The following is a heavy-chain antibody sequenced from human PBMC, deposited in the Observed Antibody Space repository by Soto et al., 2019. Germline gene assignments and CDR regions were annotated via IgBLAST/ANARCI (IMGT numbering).Heavy chain of an antibody. CDR3: AKAQLFYDYVDTFDS. CDR1: GFPFSSYC. D-gene: IGHD3-16*01. CDR2: ISYDGSNK. V-gene: IGHV3-30*18. J-gene: IGHJ4*02. Sequence: GGSLRLSCAASGFPFSSYCMHWVRQAPGKGLEWVAVISYDGSNKYYADSVKGRFTISRDNSKNTLYLQMNSLRPEETAVYYCAKAQLFYDYVDTFDSSGQGTLVTASS.